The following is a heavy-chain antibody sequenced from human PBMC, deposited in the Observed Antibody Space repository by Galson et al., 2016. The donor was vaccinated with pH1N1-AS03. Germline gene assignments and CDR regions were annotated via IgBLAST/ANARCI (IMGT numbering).Heavy chain of an antibody. J-gene: IGHJ6*02. CDR3: AGVLTPGYFHTMDV. CDR2: IYLRGST. V-gene: IGHV4-4*02. Sequence: LSLTCAVSGGSVSGGHWWTWVRQSPGKGLEWIGYIYLRGSTDYNPSLADRVIISADRSTNDFSLTLSSMTAADTADYYCAGVLTPGYFHTMDVWGRGTTVTVSS. CDR1: GGSVSGGHW. D-gene: IGHD2/OR15-2a*01.